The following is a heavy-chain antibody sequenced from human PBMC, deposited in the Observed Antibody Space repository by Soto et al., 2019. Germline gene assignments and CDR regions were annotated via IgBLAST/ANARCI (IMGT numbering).Heavy chain of an antibody. V-gene: IGHV1-3*01. D-gene: IGHD4-17*01. Sequence: ASVKVSCKASGYTFTSYAMHWVRQAPGQRLEWMGWINAGNGNTKYSQKFQGRVTITRDTSASTAYMELSSLRSEDTAVYYCACHYGGNAPFDYWGQGTLVTVSS. J-gene: IGHJ4*02. CDR3: ACHYGGNAPFDY. CDR2: INAGNGNT. CDR1: GYTFTSYA.